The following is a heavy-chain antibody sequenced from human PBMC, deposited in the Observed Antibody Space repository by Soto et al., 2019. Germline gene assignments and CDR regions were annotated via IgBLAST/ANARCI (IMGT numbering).Heavy chain of an antibody. CDR2: INHSGST. D-gene: IGHD5-12*01. J-gene: IGHJ4*02. CDR1: GESFSGSY. V-gene: IGHV4-34*01. Sequence: SETLSLTCVVYGESFSGSYWSWIRQPPGKGLEWIGEINHSGSTNYNPSLKSRVTISVDASKSQFSLKLNSVTAADTAVYYCARSGLSDYWGQGTLVTVSS. CDR3: ARSGLSDY.